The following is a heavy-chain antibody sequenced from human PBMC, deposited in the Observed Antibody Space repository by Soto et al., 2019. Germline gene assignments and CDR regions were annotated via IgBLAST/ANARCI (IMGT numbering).Heavy chain of an antibody. J-gene: IGHJ4*01. CDR1: GFTFNTYD. D-gene: IGHD2-15*01. CDR3: VRHGGG. Sequence: EVQLLESGGGLVQPGGSLRLSCAASGFTFNTYDMSWVRQAPGTGLEWVSSIATTGETTFYADSVRGRFTISRDNSKNTLFLQINTLRADDTAIYYCVRHGGGWDHGTLVTVSS. V-gene: IGHV3-23*01. CDR2: IATTGETT.